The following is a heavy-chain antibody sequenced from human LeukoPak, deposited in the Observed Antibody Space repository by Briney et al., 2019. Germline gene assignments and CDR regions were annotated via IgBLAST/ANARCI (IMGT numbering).Heavy chain of an antibody. CDR3: ATLGVPGIAAAGRRYYYYYYMDV. D-gene: IGHD6-13*01. Sequence: GRSLRLSCAASGFTFDDYAMHCVRPAPGKGLEWVSGISWNSGSIGYADSVKGRFTISRDNAKNSLYLQMNSLRAEDTALYYCATLGVPGIAAAGRRYYYYYYMDVWGKGTTVTISS. CDR2: ISWNSGSI. V-gene: IGHV3-9*01. J-gene: IGHJ6*03. CDR1: GFTFDDYA.